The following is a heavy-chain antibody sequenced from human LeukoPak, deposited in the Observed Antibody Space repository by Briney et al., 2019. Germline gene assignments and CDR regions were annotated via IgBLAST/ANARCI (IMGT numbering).Heavy chain of an antibody. V-gene: IGHV3-30*04. CDR3: AKVRGWSYFDY. D-gene: IGHD3-10*01. J-gene: IGHJ4*02. CDR2: ISYDGSNK. Sequence: GGSLRLSCAASGFTFSSYAMHWVRQAPGKGLEWVAVISYDGSNKYYADSVKGRFTISRDNSKNTLYLQMNSLRAEDTAVYYCAKVRGWSYFDYWGQGTLVTVSS. CDR1: GFTFSSYA.